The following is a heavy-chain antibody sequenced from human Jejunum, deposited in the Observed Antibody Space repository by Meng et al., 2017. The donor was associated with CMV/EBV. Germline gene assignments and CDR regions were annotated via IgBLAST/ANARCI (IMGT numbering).Heavy chain of an antibody. CDR1: GGSMGSGDYY. J-gene: IGHJ4*02. CDR3: ARGSIFVSFDS. D-gene: IGHD3-3*01. Sequence: QVQLQEPGPGRVKPSQTLSLTWSVSGGSMGSGDYYWSWIRQPPGKGLEWIGYIHDTGSTYYNPSLKSRVDISLGTSRNHFSLTLSSVTAEDTAVYFCARGSIFVSFDSWGQGTLVTVSS. V-gene: IGHV4-30-4*08. CDR2: IHDTGST.